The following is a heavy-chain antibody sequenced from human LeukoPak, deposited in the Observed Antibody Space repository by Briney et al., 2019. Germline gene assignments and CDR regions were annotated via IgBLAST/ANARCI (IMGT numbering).Heavy chain of an antibody. D-gene: IGHD6-19*01. CDR3: ASNRIAVANYYYYYGMDV. CDR2: ISAYNGNT. Sequence: ASVKVSCKASGYTFTSYGISWVRQAPGQGLEWMGWISAYNGNTNYAQKLQGRVTMTTDTSTGTAYMELRSLRSDDTAVYYCASNRIAVANYYYYYGMDVWGQGTTVTVSS. J-gene: IGHJ6*02. V-gene: IGHV1-18*01. CDR1: GYTFTSYG.